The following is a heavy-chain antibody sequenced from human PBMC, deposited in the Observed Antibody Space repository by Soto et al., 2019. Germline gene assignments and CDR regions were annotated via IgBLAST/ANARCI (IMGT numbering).Heavy chain of an antibody. V-gene: IGHV3-53*01. CDR2: LYSSDGT. D-gene: IGHD1-1*01. CDR3: AAWLQREHAFDI. J-gene: IGHJ3*02. CDR1: GFSFSGKNY. Sequence: GGSLRLSCAASGFSFSGKNYLTWVRQAPGKGLEWVSALYSSDGTYYADSVKGRFSVSRDNSKNTFYLQLHSLRPEDTALYFCAAWLQREHAFDIWGLGTMVTVSS.